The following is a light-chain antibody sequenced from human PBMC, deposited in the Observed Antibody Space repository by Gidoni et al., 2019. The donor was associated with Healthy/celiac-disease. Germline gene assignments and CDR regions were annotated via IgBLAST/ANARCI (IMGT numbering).Light chain of an antibody. CDR2: KAS. CDR3: QQYNSPWT. V-gene: IGKV1-5*03. J-gene: IGKJ1*01. CDR1: QSISSW. Sequence: DIQMTQSPSTLSASVGDRVHITCRASQSISSWLAWYQQKPGKAPKLLIYKASSLESGVPSRFSGSGAGTEFTLTISSLQPDDFATYYCQQYNSPWTFGQGTKVEIK.